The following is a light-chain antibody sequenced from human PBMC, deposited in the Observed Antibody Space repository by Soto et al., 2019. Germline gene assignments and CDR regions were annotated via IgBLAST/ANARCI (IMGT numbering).Light chain of an antibody. J-gene: IGKJ2*01. CDR3: QQYGSSPHT. V-gene: IGKV3-20*01. CDR1: QSVTSDY. Sequence: EIVLTQSPGTLSLSPGERATLSCRASQSVTSDYLAWYQQKPGQAPRLLIYNASTRAPGIPDRFSGSGSGTDFSLTISRLEPEDFAVYYCQQYGSSPHTVGQGARVE. CDR2: NAS.